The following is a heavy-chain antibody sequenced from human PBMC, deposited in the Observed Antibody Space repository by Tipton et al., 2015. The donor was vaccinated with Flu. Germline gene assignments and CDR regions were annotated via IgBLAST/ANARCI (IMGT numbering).Heavy chain of an antibody. CDR3: AKEGSYNILANYYNKGVDP. Sequence: LRLSCTVSGGSISSYTYYWGWFRQSPGTGLEWIGSIYYSGTTYYNPSLKSRVTMSIDTSKNQFSLKVTSVTAADTAVYYCAKEGSYNILANYYNKGVDPWGQGTLVIVSS. V-gene: IGHV4-39*07. D-gene: IGHD3-9*01. CDR2: IYYSGTT. J-gene: IGHJ5*02. CDR1: GGSISSYTYY.